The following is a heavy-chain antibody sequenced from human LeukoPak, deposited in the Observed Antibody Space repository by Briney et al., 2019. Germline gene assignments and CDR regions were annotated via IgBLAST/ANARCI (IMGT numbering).Heavy chain of an antibody. J-gene: IGHJ6*02. CDR3: ARHPRGDIVYGMDV. Sequence: GESLKISCKGSGYNFSNYWIGWVRQMPGKGLEWMGIIYPGDSDTRYSPSFQGQVTISADKSISTAYLQWSGLKVSDTAIYYCARHPRGDIVYGMDVWGRGTTVTVSS. CDR1: GYNFSNYW. V-gene: IGHV5-51*01. CDR2: IYPGDSDT. D-gene: IGHD5-12*01.